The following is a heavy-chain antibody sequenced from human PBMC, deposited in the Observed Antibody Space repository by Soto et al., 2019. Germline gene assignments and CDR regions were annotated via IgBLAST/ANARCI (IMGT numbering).Heavy chain of an antibody. Sequence: ETLSLTCTVSGGSISSYYWSWIRQPPGKGLEWIGYIYYSGSTNYNPSLKSRVTISVDTSKNQFSLKLSSVTAADTAVYYCARQGGYSYGQPGFWGQGTLVTVSS. CDR3: ARQGGYSYGQPGF. CDR2: IYYSGST. CDR1: GGSISSYY. V-gene: IGHV4-59*08. D-gene: IGHD5-18*01. J-gene: IGHJ4*02.